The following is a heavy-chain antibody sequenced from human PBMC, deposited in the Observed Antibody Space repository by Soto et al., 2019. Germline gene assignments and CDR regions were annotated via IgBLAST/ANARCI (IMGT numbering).Heavy chain of an antibody. Sequence: EVQLVESGGGLVQPGGSLKLSFAASGFTFSGSAVHWVRQASGKGLEWVGRIRTKANSYATAYDAAVKGRCTISRDDSNHMANLQIKSLKTEDTAVNYCTRAPPNTSPFDYWGQGTPVTVSS. CDR2: IRTKANSYAT. CDR3: TRAPPNTSPFDY. CDR1: GFTFSGSA. J-gene: IGHJ4*02. V-gene: IGHV3-73*02.